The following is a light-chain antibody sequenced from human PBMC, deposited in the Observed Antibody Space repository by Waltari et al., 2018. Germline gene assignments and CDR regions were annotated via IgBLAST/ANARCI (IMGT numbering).Light chain of an antibody. CDR2: EVT. Sequence: QSALTQPPSASGSPGQSVTISCTGTSSDVGGYDHVSWYHQHPGKAPTLIIYEVTKRPPGVPDRVSGSKSGTPGALAVSGLQAEDEADYYCCSYTGTNTLGVFGGGTTLTVL. CDR1: SSDVGGYDH. V-gene: IGLV2-8*01. CDR3: CSYTGTNTLGV. J-gene: IGLJ3*02.